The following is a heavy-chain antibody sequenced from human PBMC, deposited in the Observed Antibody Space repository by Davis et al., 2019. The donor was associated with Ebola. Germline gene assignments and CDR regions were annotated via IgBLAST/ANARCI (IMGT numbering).Heavy chain of an antibody. D-gene: IGHD3-10*01. CDR1: GGSFSGYY. Sequence: PSETLSLTCAVYGGSFSGYYWSWIRQPPGKGLEWIGEINHSGSTNYNPSLKSRVTISVDTSQNQFSLKLSSVTAADTAVYYCARPSGGGFGESFDYWGQGTLVTVSS. CDR2: INHSGST. CDR3: ARPSGGGFGESFDY. V-gene: IGHV4-34*01. J-gene: IGHJ4*02.